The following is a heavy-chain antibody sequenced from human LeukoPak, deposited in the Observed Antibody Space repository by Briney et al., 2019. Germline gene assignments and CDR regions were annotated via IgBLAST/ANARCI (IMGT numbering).Heavy chain of an antibody. CDR1: GVPISSGGYS. Sequence: SRTLSLTCAVSGVPISSGGYSWSWLRQPPGQGLEWLGDIYHTGSTDYKPSLKSRLTISLDGSKNQFSLEVTSVTAADTAVYYCARAVSIVGLYYFDLWGRGTLVTVSS. V-gene: IGHV4-30-2*01. CDR3: ARAVSIVGLYYFDL. D-gene: IGHD3-3*01. CDR2: IYHTGST. J-gene: IGHJ2*01.